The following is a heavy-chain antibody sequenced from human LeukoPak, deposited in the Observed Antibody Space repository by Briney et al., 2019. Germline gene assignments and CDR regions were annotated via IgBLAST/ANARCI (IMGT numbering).Heavy chain of an antibody. D-gene: IGHD4-11*01. V-gene: IGHV3-11*01. CDR1: GFTFSDYY. Sequence: GGSLRLSCAASGFTFSDYYMSWIRQAPGKGLEWVSYISSSGSTIYYADSVKGRFTISRDNAKNSLYLQMNSLRAEDTPVYYCATKDYSNYVYFDYWGQGTLVNLSS. CDR3: ATKDYSNYVYFDY. J-gene: IGHJ4*02. CDR2: ISSSGSTI.